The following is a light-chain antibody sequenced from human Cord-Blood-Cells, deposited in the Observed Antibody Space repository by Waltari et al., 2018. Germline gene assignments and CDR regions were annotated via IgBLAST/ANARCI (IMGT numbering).Light chain of an antibody. CDR3: SSYTSSSTWV. CDR2: DVS. Sequence: QSALTQPASVSGSPGQSFTISCTGTSSDLGGYNYVAWYHQHPGKSPKLMIYDVSKRPSGVSNRFSGSKSGNTASLPISGLQAEDEADYYCSSYTSSSTWVFGGGTKLTVL. CDR1: SSDLGGYNY. J-gene: IGLJ3*02. V-gene: IGLV2-14*01.